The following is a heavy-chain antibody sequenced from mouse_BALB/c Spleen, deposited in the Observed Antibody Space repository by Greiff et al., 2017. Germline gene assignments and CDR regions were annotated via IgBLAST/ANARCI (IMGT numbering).Heavy chain of an antibody. D-gene: IGHD4-1*01. V-gene: IGHV1S81*02. J-gene: IGHJ4*01. CDR1: GYTFTSYW. CDR3: ARMTGNYAMDY. CDR2: INPSNGRT. Sequence: QVQLQQSGAELVKPGASVKLSCKASGYTFTSYWMHWVKQRPGQGLEWIGEINPSNGRTNYNEKFKSKATLTVDKSSSTAYMQLSSLTSEDSAVYYCARMTGNYAMDYWGQGTSVTVSS.